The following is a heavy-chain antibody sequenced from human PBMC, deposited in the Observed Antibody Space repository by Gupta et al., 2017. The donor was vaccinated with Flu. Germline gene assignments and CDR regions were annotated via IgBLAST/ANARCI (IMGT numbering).Heavy chain of an antibody. J-gene: IGHJ5*02. CDR2: IKPSGDGT. Sequence: FTSYHMHWVRQAPGQGPEWMGLIKPSGDGTVFVQKFQGRVTMTRDTSTSTDYMELSTLRSEDTAVYYGGRDHCRALSMGTTWGIDAWGQGTLVSVSS. CDR3: GRDHCRALSMGTTWGIDA. V-gene: IGHV1-46*03. CDR1: FTSYH. D-gene: IGHD3-16*01.